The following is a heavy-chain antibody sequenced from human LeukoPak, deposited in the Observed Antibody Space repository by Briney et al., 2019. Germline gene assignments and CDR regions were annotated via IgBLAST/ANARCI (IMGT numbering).Heavy chain of an antibody. D-gene: IGHD3-10*01. V-gene: IGHV1-24*01. CDR1: GYTLTELS. J-gene: IGHJ4*02. CDR3: ATDPPIYYGSGGYFGHY. Sequence: ASVKVSCKVSGYTLTELSMHWVRQAPRKGLEWMGGFDPEDGETIYAQKFQGRVTMTEDTSTDTAYMELSSLRSEDTAVYYCATDPPIYYGSGGYFGHYWGQGTLVTVSS. CDR2: FDPEDGET.